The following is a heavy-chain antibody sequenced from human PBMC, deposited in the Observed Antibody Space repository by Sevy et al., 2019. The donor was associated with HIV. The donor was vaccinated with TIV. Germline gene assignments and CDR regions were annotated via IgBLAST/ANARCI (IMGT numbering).Heavy chain of an antibody. CDR3: GRMGDYFVTSGYYPLKY. D-gene: IGHD3-22*01. CDR2: INPKTGGT. Sequence: ASVKVSCKASGYTFTGYYVHWLRQAPGQGLEWMGWINPKTGGTYFAKKFQDRVTMTTGTSITTAYMEMSGLRFDDTDVYYCGRMGDYFVTSGYYPLKYWVQGTLVTVSS. V-gene: IGHV1-2*02. CDR1: GYTFTGYY. J-gene: IGHJ4*02.